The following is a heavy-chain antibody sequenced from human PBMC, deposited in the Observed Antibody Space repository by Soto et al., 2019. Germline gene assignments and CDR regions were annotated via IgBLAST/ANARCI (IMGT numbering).Heavy chain of an antibody. CDR3: ARGELAAPRRRDFGY. CDR2: IYHSGST. V-gene: IGHV4-4*02. J-gene: IGHJ4*02. Sequence: QVQLQESGPGLVKPSGTLSLTCAVSGGSISSSNWWSWVRQPPGKGLEWIGKIYHSGSTNYNPSLKNRVTISVDKCTNQFSLKLSSVTAADTAVYYCARGELAAPRRRDFGYWGQGTLVTVSS. D-gene: IGHD1-26*01. CDR1: GGSISSSNW.